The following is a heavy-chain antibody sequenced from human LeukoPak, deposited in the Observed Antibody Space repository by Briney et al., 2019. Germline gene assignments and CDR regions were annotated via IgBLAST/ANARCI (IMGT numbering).Heavy chain of an antibody. Sequence: GGSLRLSCAASGFTFSNYAMSWVRQAPGKGLEGVSGIRGSGGSTDYADSVKGRFTISRDNSKNTLYLQMNSLRAEDTAVYYCARDSPPHYDFWSGHETLDYWGQGTLVTVSS. V-gene: IGHV3-23*01. D-gene: IGHD3-3*01. J-gene: IGHJ4*02. CDR2: IRGSGGST. CDR1: GFTFSNYA. CDR3: ARDSPPHYDFWSGHETLDY.